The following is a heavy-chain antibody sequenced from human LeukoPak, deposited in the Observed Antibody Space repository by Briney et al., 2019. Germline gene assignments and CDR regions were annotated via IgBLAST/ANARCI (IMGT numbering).Heavy chain of an antibody. V-gene: IGHV4-34*01. D-gene: IGHD6-13*01. CDR3: ARQRKIAAAGTRFDY. CDR2: INHSGST. CDR1: GGSFSGYC. Sequence: PSETLSLTCAVYGGSFSGYCWSWIRQPPGKGLEWIGEINHSGSTNYNPSLKSRVTISVDTSKNQFSLKLSSVTAADTAVYYCARQRKIAAAGTRFDYWGQGTLVTVSS. J-gene: IGHJ4*02.